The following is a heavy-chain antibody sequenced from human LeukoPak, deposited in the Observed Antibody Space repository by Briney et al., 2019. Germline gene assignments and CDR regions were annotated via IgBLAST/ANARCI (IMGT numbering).Heavy chain of an antibody. J-gene: IGHJ4*02. CDR2: IKQDGSEK. Sequence: SGGSLRLSCAASGFTFSSYWMSWVRQAPGKGLEWVANIKQDGSEKYYVDSVKGRFTISRDNAKNSLYLQMNSLRAEDTAVYYCAREEDDYGDYVFDYWGQGTLVTVSS. CDR1: GFTFSSYW. D-gene: IGHD4-17*01. V-gene: IGHV3-7*01. CDR3: AREEDDYGDYVFDY.